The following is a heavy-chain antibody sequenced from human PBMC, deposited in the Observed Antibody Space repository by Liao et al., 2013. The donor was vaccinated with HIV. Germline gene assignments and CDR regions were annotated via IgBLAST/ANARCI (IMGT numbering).Heavy chain of an antibody. Sequence: QVLLQESGPGLVTPSETLSLNCSVSGDSLSNYCWNWLRQSPGKGLEWIGYVYYSGRTKFNPSLKSRLTISVDTSKRQFSLKLRSVTAADTAVYFCARAVAGPFNSYPMDVWGKGTTVTVSS. CDR1: GDSLSNYC. D-gene: IGHD6-19*01. CDR2: VYYSGRT. CDR3: ARAVAGPFNSYPMDV. J-gene: IGHJ6*03. V-gene: IGHV4-59*01.